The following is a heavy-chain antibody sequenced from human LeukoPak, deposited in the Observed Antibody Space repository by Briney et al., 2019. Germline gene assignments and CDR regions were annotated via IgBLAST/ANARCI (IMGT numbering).Heavy chain of an antibody. CDR3: AKDQRSGSYYHLFDY. CDR2: INGSGGST. V-gene: IGHV3-23*01. D-gene: IGHD1-26*01. Sequence: GGSLRLSCAASGFTFSSYAMSWVRQAPGKGLEWVSAINGSGGSTYYADSVKGRFTISRDNSKNTLYLQMNSLRAEDTAVYYCAKDQRSGSYYHLFDYWGQGTLVTVSS. CDR1: GFTFSSYA. J-gene: IGHJ4*02.